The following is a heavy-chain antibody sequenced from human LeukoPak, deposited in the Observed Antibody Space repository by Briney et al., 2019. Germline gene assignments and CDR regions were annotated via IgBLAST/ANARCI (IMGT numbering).Heavy chain of an antibody. V-gene: IGHV4-59*01. D-gene: IGHD6-19*01. J-gene: IGHJ1*01. CDR1: GGSIRTYY. CDR3: ASSTQNSSGWYQDEYFQH. CDR2: IYYSGST. Sequence: PSETLSLTCTVSGGSIRTYYWSWIRQPPGKGLEWIGYIYYSGSTKDNPSLKSRVTISVDTSKNQFSLNLSSVTAADTAVYYCASSTQNSSGWYQDEYFQHWGPGTLVTVSS.